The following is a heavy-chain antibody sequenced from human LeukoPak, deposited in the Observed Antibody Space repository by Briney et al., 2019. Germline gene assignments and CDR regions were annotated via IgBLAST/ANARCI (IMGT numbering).Heavy chain of an antibody. D-gene: IGHD1-26*01. CDR2: IYTVGTT. CDR3: AGYGGTYPYYMDV. CDR1: AFSVSTNY. J-gene: IGHJ6*03. V-gene: IGHV3-66*01. Sequence: GGSLRLSCAASAFSVSTNYMSWVRQAPGKGLEWVSVIYTVGTTHYADSVKGRCTISRDTSTNTVYLQLNSLRAEDTATYYCAGYGGTYPYYMDVWGKGTPVTVSS.